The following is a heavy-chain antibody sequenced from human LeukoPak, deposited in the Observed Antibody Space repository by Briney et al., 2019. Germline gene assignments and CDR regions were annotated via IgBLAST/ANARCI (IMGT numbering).Heavy chain of an antibody. D-gene: IGHD6-13*01. CDR2: ISGSSGII. Sequence: GRSLRLSCAASGFTFNTYTMNWVRQAPGKGLEWVSYISGSSGIIDYADSVKGRFTISRDNSKNTLYLQMNSLRAEDTAVYYCAKAAAAGTEWFDPWGQGTLVTVSS. J-gene: IGHJ5*02. CDR1: GFTFNTYT. V-gene: IGHV3-48*01. CDR3: AKAAAAGTEWFDP.